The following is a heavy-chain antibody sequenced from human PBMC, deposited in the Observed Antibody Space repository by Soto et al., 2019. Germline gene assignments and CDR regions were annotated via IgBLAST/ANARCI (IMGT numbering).Heavy chain of an antibody. CDR1: GYTFTSYG. D-gene: IGHD3-22*01. CDR3: ARGFFYDSSGSDLYYFDY. CDR2: ISGYNGNT. V-gene: IGHV1-18*01. Sequence: ASVKVSCKASGYTFTSYGITWVRQAPGQGLEWMGWISGYNGNTNYAQKLQGRVTMTTDTSMSTAYMELRSLRSDDTAVYYCARGFFYDSSGSDLYYFDYWGQGTLVTVSS. J-gene: IGHJ4*02.